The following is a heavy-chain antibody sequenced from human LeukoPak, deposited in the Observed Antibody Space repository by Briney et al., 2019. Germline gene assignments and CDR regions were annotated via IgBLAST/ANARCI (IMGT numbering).Heavy chain of an antibody. V-gene: IGHV3-20*04. CDR2: INWNGGST. D-gene: IGHD3-10*01. J-gene: IGHJ4*02. Sequence: GGSLRLSCAASGFTFDDYGMSWVRQAPGKGLEWVSGINWNGGSTGYADSVEGRFTISRDNAKNSLYLQMNSLRAEDTAVYYCARDRPKSGGAATFDYWGQGTLVTVSS. CDR1: GFTFDDYG. CDR3: ARDRPKSGGAATFDY.